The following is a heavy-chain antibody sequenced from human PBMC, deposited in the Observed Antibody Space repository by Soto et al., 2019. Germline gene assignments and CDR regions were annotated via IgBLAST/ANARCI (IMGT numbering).Heavy chain of an antibody. D-gene: IGHD3-16*01. V-gene: IGHV3-30-3*01. CDR3: ARGDDYVWGIAFDI. Sequence: QVQLVESGGGVVQPGRSLRLSCAASGFTFSSYAMHWVRQAPGKGLEWVAVISYDGSNKYYADSVKGRFTISRDNSKNTLYLQMNSLRAEDTAVYYCARGDDYVWGIAFDIWGQGTMVTVSS. CDR1: GFTFSSYA. J-gene: IGHJ3*02. CDR2: ISYDGSNK.